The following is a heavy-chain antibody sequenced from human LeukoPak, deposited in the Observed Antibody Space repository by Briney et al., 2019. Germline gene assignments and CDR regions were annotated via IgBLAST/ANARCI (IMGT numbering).Heavy chain of an antibody. Sequence: AGESLKISCKGSGYSFTTYWIGWVRQLPGKGLEWMGIIYPGDSDTRYSPSFQGQVTISADRSISTAYLQWSSLKASDTAMYYCARGFYGGYYYYYYMDVWGKGTTVTVSS. V-gene: IGHV5-51*01. CDR2: IYPGDSDT. CDR3: ARGFYGGYYYYYYMDV. D-gene: IGHD4/OR15-4a*01. CDR1: GYSFTTYW. J-gene: IGHJ6*03.